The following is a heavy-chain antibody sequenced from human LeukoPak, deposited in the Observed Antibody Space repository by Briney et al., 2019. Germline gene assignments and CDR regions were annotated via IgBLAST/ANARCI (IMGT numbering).Heavy chain of an antibody. V-gene: IGHV3-23*01. Sequence: GGSLRLSCAGSGFAFGTYAMSWVRQAPGKGLEWVSAISGSGGSTYYADSVKGRSTISRDNSKNTLYLQMNSLRAEDTAVYYCAKDKGKGQQLVPYDYWGQGTLVTVSS. D-gene: IGHD6-13*01. J-gene: IGHJ4*02. CDR2: ISGSGGST. CDR1: GFAFGTYA. CDR3: AKDKGKGQQLVPYDY.